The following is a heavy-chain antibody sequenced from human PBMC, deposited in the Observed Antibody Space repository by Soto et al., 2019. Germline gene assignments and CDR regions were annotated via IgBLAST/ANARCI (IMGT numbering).Heavy chain of an antibody. CDR2: ISHDGINK. CDR3: ARDMYSSDYFVKWFEP. D-gene: IGHD6-19*01. V-gene: IGHV3-30-3*01. CDR1: GFSFSSYA. J-gene: IGHJ5*02. Sequence: QVRLVESGGGVVQPGRSLRLSCTVSGFSFSSYAMYWFRQPPGKGLEWVAVISHDGINKHYADSAKGRVTVARDNSNPSLDLQLNSLRGEDTAMYYCARDMYSSDYFVKWFEPWGQGTLVTVSS.